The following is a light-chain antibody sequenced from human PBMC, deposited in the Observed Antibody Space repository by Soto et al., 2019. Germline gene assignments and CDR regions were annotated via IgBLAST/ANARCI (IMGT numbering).Light chain of an antibody. CDR1: TGTVTSSHF. CDR2: DTS. J-gene: IGLJ3*02. Sequence: QAVVTQEPSLTVSPGGTVTLTCGSSTGTVTSSHFPYWFQQKSGQAPRTLIYDTSNTQSWTPARFSGSLLGGKAALTLAGAQAEDEADYYCLLSYRGVRVFGGGTKLTVL. V-gene: IGLV7-46*01. CDR3: LLSYRGVRV.